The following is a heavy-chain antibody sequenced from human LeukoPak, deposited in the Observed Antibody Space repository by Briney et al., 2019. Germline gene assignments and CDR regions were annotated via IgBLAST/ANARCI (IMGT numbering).Heavy chain of an antibody. Sequence: PSETLSLTCTVSGGSISSYYWSWIRQPAGKGLEWIGRIYTSGSTNYNPSLKSRVTMSVDTSKNQFSLKLSSVTAADTAVYYCARDVIIAAAGMDNWFDPWGQGTLVTVSS. CDR1: GGSISSYY. J-gene: IGHJ5*02. CDR2: IYTSGST. CDR3: ARDVIIAAAGMDNWFDP. D-gene: IGHD6-13*01. V-gene: IGHV4-4*07.